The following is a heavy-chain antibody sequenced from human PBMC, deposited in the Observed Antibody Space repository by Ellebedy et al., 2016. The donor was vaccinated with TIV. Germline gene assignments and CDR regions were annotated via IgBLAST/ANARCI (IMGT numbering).Heavy chain of an antibody. Sequence: GESLKISCAASGFTFSNYAMTWVRQAPGKGLEWVSAISLSGGSTYYADSVKGRFTISRDNSKNTLYLQMNSLRAEDTAVYYCANGGGGSFFDYWGQGTLVTVSS. D-gene: IGHD2-15*01. J-gene: IGHJ4*02. V-gene: IGHV3-23*01. CDR3: ANGGGGSFFDY. CDR1: GFTFSNYA. CDR2: ISLSGGST.